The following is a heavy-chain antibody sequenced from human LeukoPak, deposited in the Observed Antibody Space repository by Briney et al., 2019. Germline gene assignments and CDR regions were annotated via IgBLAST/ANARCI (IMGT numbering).Heavy chain of an antibody. CDR3: ARGSPYYYYGMDV. CDR1: GFAISSNY. CDR2: IQSGGDT. V-gene: IGHV3-66*01. J-gene: IGHJ6*02. Sequence: PGGSLRLSCVASGFAISSNYISWVRQAPGKGLEWVSVIQSGGDTYYADSVKDRFTVSRDDSHNTVYVQMNSLRVEDTAVYYCARGSPYYYYGMDVWGQGTTVTVSS.